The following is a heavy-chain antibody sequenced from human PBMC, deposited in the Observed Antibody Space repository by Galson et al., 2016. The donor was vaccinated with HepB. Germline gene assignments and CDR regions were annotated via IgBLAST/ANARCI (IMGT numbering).Heavy chain of an antibody. J-gene: IGHJ4*02. Sequence: QSGAEVKQPGASVKVSCKPSGYTFTSYGISWVRQAPGQGLEWMGWISAHTGNTNYAQKFQGRVTMTTETSTTTAYMELKSLRSDDTAVYFGARVANAVRPSLDLDFWGRGTLVTVSS. CDR3: ARVANAVRPSLDLDF. CDR1: GYTFTSYG. D-gene: IGHD6-6*01. CDR2: ISAHTGNT. V-gene: IGHV1-18*01.